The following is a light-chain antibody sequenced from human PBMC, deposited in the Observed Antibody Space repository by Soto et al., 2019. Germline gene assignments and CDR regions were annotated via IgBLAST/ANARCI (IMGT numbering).Light chain of an antibody. Sequence: DIQMTQSAPTLSACVGDRVTITCRASQSISSRLAWYQQKPGRAPKLLIYKASSLESGVPSRFSGSGSGTEFTLTISSLQPDDFATYYCQQYNSYSSFGPGTKVDIK. CDR1: QSISSR. CDR3: QQYNSYSS. CDR2: KAS. J-gene: IGKJ3*01. V-gene: IGKV1-5*03.